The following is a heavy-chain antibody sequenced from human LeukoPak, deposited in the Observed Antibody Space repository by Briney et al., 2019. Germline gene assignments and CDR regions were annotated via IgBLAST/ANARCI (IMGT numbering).Heavy chain of an antibody. J-gene: IGHJ4*02. CDR3: ARGGGSSGYFDY. CDR1: GGSISSYY. Sequence: SETLSLTCTVSGGSISSYYWSWIRQPPGTGLEWIGYIYYSGSTNYNPSLKSRVTISVDTSKNQFSLKLSSVTAADTAVYYCARGGGSSGYFDYWGQGTLVTVSS. CDR2: IYYSGST. V-gene: IGHV4-59*01. D-gene: IGHD3-22*01.